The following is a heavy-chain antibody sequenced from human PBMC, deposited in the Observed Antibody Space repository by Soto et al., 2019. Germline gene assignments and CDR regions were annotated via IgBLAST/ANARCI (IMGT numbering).Heavy chain of an antibody. CDR1: GGSISTSNL. Sequence: QVQLQESGPGLVKPSGTLSLTCAVSGGSISTSNLWTWVRQPPGTGLEWIGEIYHRGSSNYNHALKSRVTISVDKSKNQFSLKLNSVTAADTAVYYCARSPRSIAAGGIDYWGQGFLVSVSS. J-gene: IGHJ4*02. V-gene: IGHV4-4*02. CDR2: IYHRGSS. CDR3: ARSPRSIAAGGIDY. D-gene: IGHD6-13*01.